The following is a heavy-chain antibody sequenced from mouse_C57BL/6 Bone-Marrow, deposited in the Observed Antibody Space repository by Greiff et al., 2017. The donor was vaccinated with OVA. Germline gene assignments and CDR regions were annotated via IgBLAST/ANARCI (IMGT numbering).Heavy chain of an antibody. CDR2: ISYDGSN. V-gene: IGHV3-6*01. Sequence: EVQLVESGPGLVKPSQSLSLTCSVTGYSITSGYYWNWIRQFPGNKLEWMGYISYDGSNNYNPSLKNRISITRDTSKNQFFLKLNSVTTEDTATYYCARVGLGRGPYYFDYWGQGTTLTVSS. D-gene: IGHD4-1*01. J-gene: IGHJ2*01. CDR1: GYSITSGYY. CDR3: ARVGLGRGPYYFDY.